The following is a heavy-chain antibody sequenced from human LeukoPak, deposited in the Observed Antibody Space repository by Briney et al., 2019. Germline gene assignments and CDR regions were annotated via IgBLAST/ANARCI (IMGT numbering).Heavy chain of an antibody. J-gene: IGHJ4*02. Sequence: GSLRLSCAASGFTFDDYAMHWVRQAPGKGLEWVSLISGDGGSTYYADSVKGRFTISRDNSKNSLYLQMNSLRTEDTALYYCAKDMGAEYCGGDCYHRGFDYWGQGTLVTVSS. CDR1: GFTFDDYA. V-gene: IGHV3-43*02. D-gene: IGHD2-21*02. CDR3: AKDMGAEYCGGDCYHRGFDY. CDR2: ISGDGGST.